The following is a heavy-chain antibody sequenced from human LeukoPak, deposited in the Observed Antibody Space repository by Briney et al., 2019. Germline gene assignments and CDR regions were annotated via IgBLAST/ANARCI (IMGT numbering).Heavy chain of an antibody. D-gene: IGHD2-15*01. CDR1: GFTFSSYD. CDR3: ARGRSPYCSGGSCYSPEFDY. Sequence: GGSLRLSCAASGFTFSSYDMHWVRQVTGKGLEWVSGIGTAGDTDSPGSVKGRFSISRENAKNSLYLQMNSLRAGDTAVYYCARGRSPYCSGGSCYSPEFDYWGQGTLVTVSS. J-gene: IGHJ4*02. V-gene: IGHV3-13*01. CDR2: IGTAGDT.